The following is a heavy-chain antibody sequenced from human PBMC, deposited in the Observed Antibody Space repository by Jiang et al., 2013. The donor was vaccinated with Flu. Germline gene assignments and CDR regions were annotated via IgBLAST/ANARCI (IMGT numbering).Heavy chain of an antibody. CDR3: ARHQTRTTGTTYDN. J-gene: IGHJ4*02. CDR2: IYYSGST. Sequence: GPGLVKPSETLSLSCTVSGGSISAYYWNWLRQPPGKGLEWIGYIYYSGSTNYNPSLKSRVTISVDTSKNQFSLKLSSVTAADTAVYYCARHQTRTTGTTYDNWGQGTLVTVSS. D-gene: IGHD1-1*01. V-gene: IGHV4-59*08. CDR1: GGSISAYY.